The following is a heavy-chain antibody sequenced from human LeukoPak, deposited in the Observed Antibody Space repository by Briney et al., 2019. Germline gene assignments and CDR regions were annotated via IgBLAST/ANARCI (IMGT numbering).Heavy chain of an antibody. D-gene: IGHD4/OR15-4a*01. CDR2: ISSNGGST. CDR3: ARARGYGGLHDAFDI. V-gene: IGHV3-64*01. J-gene: IGHJ3*02. Sequence: GGSLRLSSAASGFTFSSYAMHWVRQAPGKGLEYVSAISSNGGSTYYANSVKGRFTISRDNSKNTLYLQMGSLRAEDMAVYYCARARGYGGLHDAFDIWGQGTMVTVSS. CDR1: GFTFSSYA.